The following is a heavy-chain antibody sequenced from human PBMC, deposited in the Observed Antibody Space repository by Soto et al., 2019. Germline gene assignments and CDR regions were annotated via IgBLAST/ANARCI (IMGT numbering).Heavy chain of an antibody. V-gene: IGHV3-74*03. CDR3: ARDQTTGDWFDA. Sequence: EVQLVESGGGLVQPGGSLRLSCGASGFDFNNYWMHWVRQDPGKGLVWVSRINGDGSDTKYADSVKGRFTISRDNAKNTGYLQMNSLSAEDTAVYYCARDQTTGDWFDAWGQGTLVTVSS. CDR1: GFDFNNYW. CDR2: INGDGSDT. J-gene: IGHJ5*02. D-gene: IGHD4-17*01.